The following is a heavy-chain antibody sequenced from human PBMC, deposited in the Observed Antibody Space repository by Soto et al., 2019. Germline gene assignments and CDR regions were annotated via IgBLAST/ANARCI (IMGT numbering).Heavy chain of an antibody. CDR1: GGSISSGGYH. D-gene: IGHD2-2*01. CDR3: ARFQLYSGLDG. V-gene: IGHV4-31*03. Sequence: QVQLQESGPGLVKPSQTLSLTCTVSGGSISSGGYHWSWIRQHPGKGLEWIGYIDYNGSTYYNPSLKSRVTISIDTSKNQFSLKLSSATAADKAMYYCARFQLYSGLDGWGQGTTVTVSS. CDR2: IDYNGST. J-gene: IGHJ6*02.